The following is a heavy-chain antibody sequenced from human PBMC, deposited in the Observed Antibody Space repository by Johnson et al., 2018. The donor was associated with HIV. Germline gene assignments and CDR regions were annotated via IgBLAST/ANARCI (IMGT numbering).Heavy chain of an antibody. CDR2: IKSKTDGGTT. CDR3: AREDQDAFDI. V-gene: IGHV3-15*01. J-gene: IGHJ3*02. Sequence: MQLVESGGGLVKPGGSLRLSCAASGFTFSNAWMSWVRQAPGKGLEWVGRIKSKTDGGTTDYAAPVQGRFTISRDDSKNTLYLQMNSLRAEDTAVYDCAREDQDAFDIWGQGTMVTVSS. CDR1: GFTFSNAW.